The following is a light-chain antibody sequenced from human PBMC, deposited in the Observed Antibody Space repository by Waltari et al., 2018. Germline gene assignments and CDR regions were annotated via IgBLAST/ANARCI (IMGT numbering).Light chain of an antibody. J-gene: IGKJ5*01. CDR3: QQYGGSPDT. V-gene: IGKV3-20*01. Sequence: ENVLTQSPGTLSLSPGARATLSCRASQSVHNDNLAWFQQKPGQAPRLLIFGASSRATGIPDRFSGSGSGTDFILTISRVEPEDFGLYYCQQYGGSPDTFGQGTRLEIK. CDR1: QSVHNDN. CDR2: GAS.